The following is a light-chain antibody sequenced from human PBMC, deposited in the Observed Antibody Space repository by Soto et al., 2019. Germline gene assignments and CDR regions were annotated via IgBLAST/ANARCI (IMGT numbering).Light chain of an antibody. Sequence: QSVLTQPPSVSAAPGQKVTISCSGSSSNIGNNYVSWYQQLPGTAPKLLIYDNDKRPSGIPDRFSGSKSGTSATLGVTGLQTGDEADYYCATWDSSLSAGVFGGGTKLTAL. CDR3: ATWDSSLSAGV. J-gene: IGLJ2*01. V-gene: IGLV1-51*01. CDR1: SSNIGNNY. CDR2: DND.